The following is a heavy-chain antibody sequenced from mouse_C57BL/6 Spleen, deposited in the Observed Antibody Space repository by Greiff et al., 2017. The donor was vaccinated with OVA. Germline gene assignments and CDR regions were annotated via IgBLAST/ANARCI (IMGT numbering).Heavy chain of an antibody. V-gene: IGHV7-1*01. CDR1: GFTFSDFY. Sequence: EVKLVESGGGLVQSGRSLRLSCATSGFTFSDFYMEWVRQAPGKGLEWIAASRNKANDYTTEYSASVKGRFIVSRDTSQSILYLQMNALRAEDTAIYYCARDLNSRGYFDVWGTGTTVTVSS. J-gene: IGHJ1*03. CDR2: SRNKANDYTT. CDR3: ARDLNSRGYFDV.